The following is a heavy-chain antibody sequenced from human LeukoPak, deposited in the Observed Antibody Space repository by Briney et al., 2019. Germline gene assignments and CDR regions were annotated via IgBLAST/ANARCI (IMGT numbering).Heavy chain of an antibody. Sequence: PSETLSLTCTVSGGSISSYYWNWIRQPPGKGLEWIGFIYYSGSTNYNPSLKSRVTISVDTSKNQFSLKLSSVTAADTAVYYCARGRRDGYNLEYFDNWGQGTLVTVSS. V-gene: IGHV4-59*12. D-gene: IGHD5-24*01. CDR3: ARGRRDGYNLEYFDN. J-gene: IGHJ4*02. CDR2: IYYSGST. CDR1: GGSISSYY.